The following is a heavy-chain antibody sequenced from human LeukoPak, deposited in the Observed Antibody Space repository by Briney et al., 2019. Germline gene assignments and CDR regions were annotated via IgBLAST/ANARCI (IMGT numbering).Heavy chain of an antibody. Sequence: GGSLRLSCAASGFTFSSYSMNWVRQTPGKGLEWVSSISSSSSYIYYADSVKGRFTISRDNSKNTLYLQMNSLRAEDTAVYYCAKRTSGWRTGDYFDYWGQGTLVTVSS. D-gene: IGHD6-19*01. CDR2: ISSSSSYI. CDR3: AKRTSGWRTGDYFDY. J-gene: IGHJ4*02. CDR1: GFTFSSYS. V-gene: IGHV3-21*01.